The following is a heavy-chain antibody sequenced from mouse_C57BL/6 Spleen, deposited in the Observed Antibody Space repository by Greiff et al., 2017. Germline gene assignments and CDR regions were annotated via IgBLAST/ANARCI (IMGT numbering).Heavy chain of an antibody. Sequence: EVQLQESGGGLVQPGGSMKLSCVASGFTFSNYWMNWVRQSPEKGLEWVAQIRLKSDNYATHYAESVKGRFTISRDDSKSSVYLQMNNLRAEDTGIYYCTGLTVVGFDHWGQGTTLTVSS. D-gene: IGHD1-1*01. V-gene: IGHV6-3*01. CDR3: TGLTVVGFDH. J-gene: IGHJ2*01. CDR1: GFTFSNYW. CDR2: IRLKSDNYAT.